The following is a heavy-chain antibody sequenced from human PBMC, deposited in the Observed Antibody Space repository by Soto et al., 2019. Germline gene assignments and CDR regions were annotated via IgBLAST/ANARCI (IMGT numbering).Heavy chain of an antibody. J-gene: IGHJ6*02. CDR1: GGTFSSYA. Sequence: QVQLVQSGAAVKKPGSSVKVSCKASGGTFSSYAISWVRQAPGQGLEWMGGINPISGTANYAQKFQGRVTITADEYTSTAYMELSSLRSEDTAVYYCARSQGSSTSLEIYYYYYYGMDVWGQGTTVTVSS. CDR3: ARSQGSSTSLEIYYYYYYGMDV. D-gene: IGHD2-2*01. CDR2: INPISGTA. V-gene: IGHV1-69*01.